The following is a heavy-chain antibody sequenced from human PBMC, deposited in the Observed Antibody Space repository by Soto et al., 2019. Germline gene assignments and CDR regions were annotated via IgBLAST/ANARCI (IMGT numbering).Heavy chain of an antibody. CDR1: GFTPSSYW. D-gene: IGHD1-1*01. CDR2: INSDGIIT. Sequence: PGGSRRLSCAASGFTPSSYWMHWVRQAPGKGLVWVSRINSDGIITSYADSVKGRFTISRDNAKNTLYLQMNSLRAEDTAVYYCARGATDSRTYYYCMDVWGKGTTVTVSS. CDR3: ARGATDSRTYYYCMDV. J-gene: IGHJ6*03. V-gene: IGHV3-74*01.